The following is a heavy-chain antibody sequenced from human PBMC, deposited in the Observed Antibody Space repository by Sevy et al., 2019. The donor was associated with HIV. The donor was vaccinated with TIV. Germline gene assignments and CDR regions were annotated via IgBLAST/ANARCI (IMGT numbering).Heavy chain of an antibody. CDR3: TTVLGWEGTSDY. CDR2: IRSKADGGTA. V-gene: IGHV3-15*07. Sequence: GGSLRLSCAASGFSFINAWMNWVRQAPGKGLEWVGRIRSKADGGTADYAAPVKGRFIISRDDSENTLYLQMNSRRTEDTAIYYCTTVLGWEGTSDYWGQGTLVTVSS. D-gene: IGHD1-26*01. CDR1: GFSFINAW. J-gene: IGHJ4*02.